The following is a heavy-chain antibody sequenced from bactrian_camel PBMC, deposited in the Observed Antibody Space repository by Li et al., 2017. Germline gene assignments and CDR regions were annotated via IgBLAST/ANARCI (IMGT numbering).Heavy chain of an antibody. CDR1: GFTFNNHY. CDR2: IKPDGSIT. Sequence: VQLVESGGGLVPPGGSLRLSCAASGFTFNNHYMSWVRQAPGKGLDWVAAIKPDGSITYYLDSVKGRFAISRDNGKNTVYLQMNSLKPEDTAMYYCAALDAFYGGGSYCLLKNAYNAWGQGTQVTVS. CDR3: AALDAFYGGGSYCLLKNAYNA. V-gene: IGHV3S40*01. D-gene: IGHD2*01. J-gene: IGHJ4*01.